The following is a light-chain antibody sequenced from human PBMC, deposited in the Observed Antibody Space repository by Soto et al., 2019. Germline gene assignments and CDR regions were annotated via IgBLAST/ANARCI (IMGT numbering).Light chain of an antibody. V-gene: IGKV1-12*01. Sequence: DIQMTQSPSSVSASVGDRVTITCRASQGISTWLAWYQQKPGTAPKILIFDASTLQTGVPSRFSGSGSGTEFTLTISSLQPEDFATYYCQQANTFLPRTFGGGTKVDIK. CDR1: QGISTW. J-gene: IGKJ4*01. CDR3: QQANTFLPRT. CDR2: DAS.